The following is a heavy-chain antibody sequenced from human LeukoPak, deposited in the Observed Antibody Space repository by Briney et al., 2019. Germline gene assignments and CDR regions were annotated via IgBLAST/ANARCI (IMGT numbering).Heavy chain of an antibody. J-gene: IGHJ4*02. CDR2: ISSGSGTI. V-gene: IGHV3-48*01. D-gene: IGHD3-22*01. CDR1: GFTFGYYG. Sequence: GGSLRLSCAASGFTFGYYGMNWVRQAPGKGLEWISYISSGSGTIYYVDSVKGRFSISRDDAKSSLYLQVNSLRVEDTAVYYCAREQTGRYYDSSGYNYWGQGTLVTVSS. CDR3: AREQTGRYYDSSGYNY.